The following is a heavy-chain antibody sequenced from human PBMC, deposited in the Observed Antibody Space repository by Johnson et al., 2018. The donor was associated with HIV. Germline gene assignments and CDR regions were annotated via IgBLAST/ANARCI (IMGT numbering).Heavy chain of an antibody. D-gene: IGHD2-8*01. Sequence: MLLVESGGGFVQPGGSLRLSCAASGFTFSSYAMSWVRQAPGKGLEWVSAISGSGGSTYYADSVKGRFTISRDNSKNTLYLQMNSLRAEDTAVYYCARDGNAGYCTNGVCYNDAFDIWGQGTMVTVSS. CDR1: GFTFSSYA. V-gene: IGHV3-23*04. CDR2: ISGSGGST. CDR3: ARDGNAGYCTNGVCYNDAFDI. J-gene: IGHJ3*02.